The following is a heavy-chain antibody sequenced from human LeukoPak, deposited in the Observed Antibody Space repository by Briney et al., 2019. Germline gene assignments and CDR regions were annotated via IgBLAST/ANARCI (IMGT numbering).Heavy chain of an antibody. V-gene: IGHV4-34*01. Sequence: SETLSLTCAVYGGSFTGYHWNWIRQSPQRGLEWIGEINHRGHPHYNPSLESRRTISVDTSKNQFSLTLKSVTAADTAVYFCARDPTTVVTVPYYFDFWGQGTPVTVSS. D-gene: IGHD4-23*01. CDR1: GGSFTGYH. J-gene: IGHJ4*02. CDR3: ARDPTTVVTVPYYFDF. CDR2: INHRGHP.